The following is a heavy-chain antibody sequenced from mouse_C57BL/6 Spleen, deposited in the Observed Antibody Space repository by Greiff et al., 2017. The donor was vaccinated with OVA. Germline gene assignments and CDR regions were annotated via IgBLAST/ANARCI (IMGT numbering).Heavy chain of an antibody. CDR1: GYTFTDYN. CDR3: ARKEGYPPWFAY. CDR2: SNPNNGGT. D-gene: IGHD2-2*01. J-gene: IGHJ3*01. V-gene: IGHV1-18*01. Sequence: VQLKESGPELVKPGASVKIPCKASGYTFTDYNMDWVKQSHGKSLEWIGDSNPNNGGTIYNQKFKGKATLTVDKSSSTAYMVLRSLTSEDTAVYYCARKEGYPPWFAYWGQGTLVTVSA.